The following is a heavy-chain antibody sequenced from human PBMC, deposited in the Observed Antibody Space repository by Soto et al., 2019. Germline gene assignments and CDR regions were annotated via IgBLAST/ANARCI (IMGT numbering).Heavy chain of an antibody. J-gene: IGHJ5*02. D-gene: IGHD3-22*01. CDR1: GDSVPSNSAA. CDR3: ARGGMYYYDSSGYYYVTWFDP. V-gene: IGHV6-1*01. Sequence: SQTLSLTCAISGDSVPSNSAAWNWIRQSPSRGLEWLGRTYYRSKWYNDYAVSVKSRITINPDTSKNQFSLQLNSVTPGDTAVYYCARGGMYYYDSSGYYYVTWFDPWGQGTLVTVSS. CDR2: TYYRSKWYN.